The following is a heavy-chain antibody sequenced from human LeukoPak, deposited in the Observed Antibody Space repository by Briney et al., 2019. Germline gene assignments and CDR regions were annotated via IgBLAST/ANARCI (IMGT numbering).Heavy chain of an antibody. CDR2: INNGGTT. V-gene: IGHV4-34*01. J-gene: IGHJ4*02. D-gene: IGHD5-18*01. Sequence: SETLSLTCAVYGGSFSDNYWGWIRHPQGKGLEWIGEINNGGTTYSNPSPRRRVPISVDTSKTQYSLKLSFVTAADTAVYFCGRFVGGYSYGYPYYWGQGTLVTVSS. CDR1: GGSFSDNY. CDR3: GRFVGGYSYGYPYY.